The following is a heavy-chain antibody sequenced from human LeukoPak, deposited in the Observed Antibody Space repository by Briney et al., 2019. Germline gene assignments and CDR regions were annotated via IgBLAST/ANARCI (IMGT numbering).Heavy chain of an antibody. CDR3: ARAGPGVAVAFDY. Sequence: SQTLSLTCTVSGGSISSGGYYWSWIRQHPGKGLEWIGYIYYSGSTYYNPSLKSRVTISVDTSKNQFSLKLSSVTAADTAVYYCARAGPGVAVAFDYWGQGTLVTVSS. D-gene: IGHD6-19*01. CDR2: IYYSGST. CDR1: GGSISSGGYY. V-gene: IGHV4-31*03. J-gene: IGHJ4*02.